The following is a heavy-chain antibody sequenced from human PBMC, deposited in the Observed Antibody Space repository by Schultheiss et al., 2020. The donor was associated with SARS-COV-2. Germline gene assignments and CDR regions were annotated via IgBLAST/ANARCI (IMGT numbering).Heavy chain of an antibody. CDR1: GFTFGSYA. Sequence: GESLKISCAVSGFTFGSYAMSWVRQAPGKGLEWVSAIIGTGISTYYADSVKGRFTISRDNSKNTLYLQMNSLRAEDTAVYYCARRAGYSSGWLSTDYNGLDVWGQGTTVTVSS. J-gene: IGHJ6*02. V-gene: IGHV3-23*01. D-gene: IGHD6-19*01. CDR3: ARRAGYSSGWLSTDYNGLDV. CDR2: IIGTGIST.